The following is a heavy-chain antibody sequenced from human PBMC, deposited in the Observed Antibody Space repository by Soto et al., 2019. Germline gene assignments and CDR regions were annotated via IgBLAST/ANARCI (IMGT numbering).Heavy chain of an antibody. CDR3: AGVGAKRTFDY. J-gene: IGHJ4*02. Sequence: QVQLVQSGAEVKKPGSSVKVSCKASGGTFSSYTISWVRQAPGQGLEWMGRIIPILGIANYAQKFQGRVTXTXXKSTSTAYMELSSLRSEDTAVYYCAGVGAKRTFDYWGQGTLVTVSS. CDR1: GGTFSSYT. CDR2: IIPILGIA. V-gene: IGHV1-69*02. D-gene: IGHD1-26*01.